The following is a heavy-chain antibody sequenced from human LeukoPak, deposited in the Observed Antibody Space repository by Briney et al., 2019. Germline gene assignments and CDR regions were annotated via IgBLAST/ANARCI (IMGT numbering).Heavy chain of an antibody. CDR3: ARYDGSTSCLDY. Sequence: PSETLSLTCTVSGGSISSGDYYWSWIRQPPGKGLEWIGYIYYSGSTYYNPSLKSRVTISVDTSKNQFSLKLSSVTAADTAVYYCARYDGSTSCLDYWGQGTLVTVSS. V-gene: IGHV4-30-4*08. J-gene: IGHJ4*02. CDR2: IYYSGST. D-gene: IGHD2-2*01. CDR1: GGSISSGDYY.